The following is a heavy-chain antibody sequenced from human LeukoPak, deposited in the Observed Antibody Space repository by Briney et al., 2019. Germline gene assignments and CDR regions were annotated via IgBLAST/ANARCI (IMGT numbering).Heavy chain of an antibody. D-gene: IGHD3-10*01. J-gene: IGHJ4*02. CDR1: GYTFTSYD. Sequence: GASVKVSCKASGYTFTSYDINWVRQATGQGLEWMGWMNPNSGNTGYAQKFQGRVTITRNTSISTAYMELSSLRSEDTAVYYCARALHGSGSYWVAYWGQGTLVTVSS. V-gene: IGHV1-8*03. CDR2: MNPNSGNT. CDR3: ARALHGSGSYWVAY.